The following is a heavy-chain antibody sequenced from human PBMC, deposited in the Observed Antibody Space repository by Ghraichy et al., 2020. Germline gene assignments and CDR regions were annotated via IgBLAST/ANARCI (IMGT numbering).Heavy chain of an antibody. D-gene: IGHD3-10*01. Sequence: GGSLRLSCAASGFTFSSYTMNWVRQAPGKGLEWVSAIDSGSRTIHYAESVKGRFTISRDNAENSLYLQMNSLRAEDTAVYYCARGDTRSLGGDYWGQGTLVTVSS. CDR2: IDSGSRTI. V-gene: IGHV3-48*01. CDR3: ARGDTRSLGGDY. J-gene: IGHJ4*02. CDR1: GFTFSSYT.